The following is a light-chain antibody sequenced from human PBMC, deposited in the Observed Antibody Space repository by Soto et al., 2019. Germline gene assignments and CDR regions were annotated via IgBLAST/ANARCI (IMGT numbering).Light chain of an antibody. V-gene: IGLV2-14*01. CDR3: SSYTTSSTTV. CDR1: SSDVGAYNY. Sequence: QSALTQPASVSGSPGQSITISCTGTSSDVGAYNYVSWYQQHPGKAPKFMIYEVSNRPSGVSNRFSGSKSGNTASLTISGLQAEDDADYYCSSYTTSSTTVFGGGTKLTVL. J-gene: IGLJ3*02. CDR2: EVS.